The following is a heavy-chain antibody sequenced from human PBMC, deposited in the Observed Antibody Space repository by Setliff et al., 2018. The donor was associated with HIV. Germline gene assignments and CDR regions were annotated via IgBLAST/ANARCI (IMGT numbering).Heavy chain of an antibody. Sequence: ASVKVSCKASGYTFTSYYMHWVRQAPGQGLEWMGMINPSDGSTRYAQKLQGRVTMTRDTSTTTVYMELRSLRSEGTAVYYCARDKTPIFGVVIATNWFDPWGQGTLVTVSS. CDR1: GYTFTSYY. J-gene: IGHJ5*02. V-gene: IGHV1-46*01. CDR2: INPSDGST. D-gene: IGHD3-3*01. CDR3: ARDKTPIFGVVIATNWFDP.